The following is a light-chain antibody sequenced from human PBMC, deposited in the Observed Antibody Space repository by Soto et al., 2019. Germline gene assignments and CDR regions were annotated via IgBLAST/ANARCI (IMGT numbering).Light chain of an antibody. CDR2: KTS. Sequence: EVVMTQSPATVSVSPGEKTSLSCRASQRIGTNLGWYQQKPGQAPRVLISKTSTRATGVPARFSGSGSGTEFTLTISSLQSEDIAVYYCQQYAGWPLTFGGGTKVDIK. CDR1: QRIGTN. V-gene: IGKV3-15*01. J-gene: IGKJ4*01. CDR3: QQYAGWPLT.